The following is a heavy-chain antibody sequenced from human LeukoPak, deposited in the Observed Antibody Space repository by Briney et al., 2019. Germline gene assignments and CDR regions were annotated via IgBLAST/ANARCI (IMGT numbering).Heavy chain of an antibody. J-gene: IGHJ4*02. Sequence: GASVKVSCKVSGYTFTSNFMHWVRQAPGQGLEWMGIISPSDGTTSYAQSFQGRVTMTRDMSTSTVFMELSTLRSEDTAIYYCARDQRGSSSWESYFDYWGQGTLVTVSS. D-gene: IGHD6-13*01. CDR1: GYTFTSNF. V-gene: IGHV1-46*01. CDR2: ISPSDGTT. CDR3: ARDQRGSSSWESYFDY.